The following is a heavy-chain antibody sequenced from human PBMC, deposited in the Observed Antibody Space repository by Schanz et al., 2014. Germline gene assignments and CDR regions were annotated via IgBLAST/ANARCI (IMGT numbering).Heavy chain of an antibody. Sequence: VQLLESGGGLAQPGGSLRLACAASGFTFSTYAMSWVRQAPGKGLEWVAVIRYDGRNKNFVESVKGRFTISRDNSNNTVYLQMNTLRAEDTAVYYCAREDCSATSCYFRYWGQGTLVTVSS. CDR3: AREDCSATSCYFRY. D-gene: IGHD2-21*01. CDR2: IRYDGRNK. V-gene: IGHV3-33*08. CDR1: GFTFSTYA. J-gene: IGHJ4*02.